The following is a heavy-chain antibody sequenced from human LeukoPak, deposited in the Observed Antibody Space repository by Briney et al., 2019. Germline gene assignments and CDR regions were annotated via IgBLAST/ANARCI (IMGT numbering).Heavy chain of an antibody. J-gene: IGHJ5*02. Sequence: PGGSLRLSCVASGFTFSTYDIHWVRQAPGKGLEWVALISYDGINQYYVDSVKGRFTISRDNSKNTLYLQMSSLRAEDTAVYYCAGGVGYTSSWYVYKWFDPWGQGTLVTVSS. D-gene: IGHD6-13*01. CDR3: AGGVGYTSSWYVYKWFDP. V-gene: IGHV3-33*01. CDR1: GFTFSTYD. CDR2: ISYDGINQ.